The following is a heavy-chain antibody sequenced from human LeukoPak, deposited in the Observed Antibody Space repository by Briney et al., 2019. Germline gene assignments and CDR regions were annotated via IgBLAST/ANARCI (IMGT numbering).Heavy chain of an antibody. D-gene: IGHD2-8*01. CDR1: GYSFTGYY. CDR3: ARGGLRVMVYRLYYMDV. Sequence: ASVKVSCKASGYSFTGYYMHWVRQAPGQGLEWMGWINPNSGDTKYAQKFQGRVTMTRDTSISTAYMGLTRLRSDETAVYYCARGGLRVMVYRLYYMDVWGKGTTVTVFS. V-gene: IGHV1-2*02. CDR2: INPNSGDT. J-gene: IGHJ6*03.